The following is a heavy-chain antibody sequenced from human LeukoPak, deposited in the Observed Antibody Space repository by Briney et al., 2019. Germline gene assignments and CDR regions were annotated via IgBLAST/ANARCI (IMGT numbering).Heavy chain of an antibody. CDR2: ISYDGSNK. D-gene: IGHD6-13*01. J-gene: IGHJ4*02. Sequence: GGSLRLSCAASGFTFGSYAMHWVRQAPGKGLEWVAVISYDGSNKYYADSVKGRFTISRDNSKNTLYLQMNSLRAEDTAVYYCARDFAAAAGTNWGQGTLVTVSS. CDR3: ARDFAAAAGTN. CDR1: GFTFGSYA. V-gene: IGHV3-30-3*01.